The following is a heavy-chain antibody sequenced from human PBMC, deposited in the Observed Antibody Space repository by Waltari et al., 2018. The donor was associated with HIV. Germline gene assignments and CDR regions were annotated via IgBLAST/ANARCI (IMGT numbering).Heavy chain of an antibody. J-gene: IGHJ4*02. Sequence: EVQLVESGGGLVKPGGSLRLSCAASGFNFTNAWMSWVRQAPGKGLEGVGRIKSKADGGTTDYAAPVKGRFTISREDSKDTLYLQVNSLKTDDTAVYYCATAGSTGTTRGYWGQGTLVTVSS. CDR2: IKSKADGGTT. CDR1: GFNFTNAW. CDR3: ATAGSTGTTRGY. D-gene: IGHD1-1*01. V-gene: IGHV3-15*01.